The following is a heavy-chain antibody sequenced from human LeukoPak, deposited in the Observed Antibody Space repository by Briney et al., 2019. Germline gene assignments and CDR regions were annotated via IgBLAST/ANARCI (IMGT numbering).Heavy chain of an antibody. V-gene: IGHV4-34*01. CDR3: ARKSSSYDFDY. J-gene: IGHJ4*02. CDR2: INHSGST. Sequence: IGEINHSGSTNYNPSLKSRVTISVDTSKNQFSLKLSSVTAADTAVYYCARKSSSYDFDYWGQGTLVTVSS. D-gene: IGHD6-6*01.